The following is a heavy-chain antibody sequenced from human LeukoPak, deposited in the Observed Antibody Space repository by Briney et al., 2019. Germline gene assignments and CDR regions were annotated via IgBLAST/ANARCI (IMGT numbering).Heavy chain of an antibody. Sequence: SETLSLTCAVSGGSISNYYWSWIRQPPGKGLEWIGYIHYSGSTNYNPSLKSRVTISVDTSKNQFSLKLGSVTAADTAVYHCARGGWSLDIWGQGTMVTVSS. CDR1: GGSISNYY. CDR3: ARGGWSLDI. D-gene: IGHD2-15*01. CDR2: IHYSGST. J-gene: IGHJ3*02. V-gene: IGHV4-59*01.